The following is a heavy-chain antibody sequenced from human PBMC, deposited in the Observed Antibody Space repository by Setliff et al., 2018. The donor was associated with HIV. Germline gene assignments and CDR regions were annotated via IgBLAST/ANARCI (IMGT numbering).Heavy chain of an antibody. CDR1: GGSLSGYH. Sequence: LSLTCAVYGGSLSGYHWSWIRQSPEKGLEWIGEINHSGSTNYNPSLKSRVTMSVDTSKNQFSLKLSSVTATDTAVYYRVRQGLTMNRGVPAPILYYFDYWGQGILVTVSS. CDR2: INHSGST. CDR3: VRQGLTMNRGVPAPILYYFDY. J-gene: IGHJ4*02. D-gene: IGHD3-10*01. V-gene: IGHV4-34*01.